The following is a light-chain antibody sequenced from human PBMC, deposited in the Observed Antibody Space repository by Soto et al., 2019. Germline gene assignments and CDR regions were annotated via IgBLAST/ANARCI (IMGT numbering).Light chain of an antibody. V-gene: IGKV3-11*01. CDR2: DAS. Sequence: EILLTQSPATLSLSPGERATLSCRTSQSVNRYLAWYQQKPGQAPRLLIYDASNRASGIPARFSGSGSGTDFTLTISSLEPEDFAVYYCQQYGSSPLYTFGQGTKLEIK. J-gene: IGKJ2*01. CDR1: QSVNRY. CDR3: QQYGSSPLYT.